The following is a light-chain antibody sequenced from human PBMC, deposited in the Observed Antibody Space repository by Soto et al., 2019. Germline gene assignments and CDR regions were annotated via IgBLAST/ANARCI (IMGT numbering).Light chain of an antibody. J-gene: IGKJ1*01. CDR2: RAS. CDR1: QSVNNNF. Sequence: EIVLTQSPGTLSLSPGEKATLSCRASQSVNNNFLAWYQQRPDQAPRLLIFRASSRAPGIPDRFSGSGSGTDFTLTISRLEPEDFAVYYCQQCGSSPWTFDQGTKVEIK. V-gene: IGKV3-20*01. CDR3: QQCGSSPWT.